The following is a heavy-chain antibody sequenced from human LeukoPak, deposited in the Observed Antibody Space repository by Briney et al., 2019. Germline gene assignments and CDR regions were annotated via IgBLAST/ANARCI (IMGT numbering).Heavy chain of an antibody. V-gene: IGHV4-39*01. J-gene: IGHJ5*02. CDR3: ARPTPTGHGFRGNWFDP. CDR1: GGSISSRSFY. Sequence: SETLSLTCTVSGGSISSRSFYWGWIRQPPGKGLEWIGSFYYSGSTYYNPSLKSRVTISVDTSKNQFSLKLSSVTAADTAVYYCARPTPTGHGFRGNWFDPWGQGTLVTVSS. CDR2: FYYSGST. D-gene: IGHD2-8*02.